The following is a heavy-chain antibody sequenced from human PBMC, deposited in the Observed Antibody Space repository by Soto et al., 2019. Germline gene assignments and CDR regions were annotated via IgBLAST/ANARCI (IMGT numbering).Heavy chain of an antibody. V-gene: IGHV1-69*01. J-gene: IGHJ4*02. Sequence: QVQLVQSGAEVKKPGSSVKVSCKASRGTFSSYAFNWVRQAPGQGLEWMGGIMPLFRTANYAQNLQARITITADESTSTVYMELNSPRSDDTAVFYCACAPNSSSFLDFWGQGTLVTVSS. CDR2: IMPLFRTA. D-gene: IGHD6-6*01. CDR1: RGTFSSYA. CDR3: ACAPNSSSFLDF.